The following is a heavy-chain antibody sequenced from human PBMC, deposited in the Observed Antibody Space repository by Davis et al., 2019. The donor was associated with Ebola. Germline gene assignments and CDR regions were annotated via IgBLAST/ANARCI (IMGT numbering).Heavy chain of an antibody. V-gene: IGHV3-30-3*01. CDR2: IAYDQSTK. CDR1: GFTFSRYA. CDR3: ARDSRGGGVTSKHLQY. Sequence: PGGSLRLSCAASGFTFSRYAMHWVRQAPGKGLEWVAAIAYDQSTKYYADSVKGRFTISRDNSKNMLYLQMNSLRPEDTAVYYCARDSRGGGVTSKHLQYWGQGTRVTVSS. J-gene: IGHJ1*01. D-gene: IGHD2-8*02.